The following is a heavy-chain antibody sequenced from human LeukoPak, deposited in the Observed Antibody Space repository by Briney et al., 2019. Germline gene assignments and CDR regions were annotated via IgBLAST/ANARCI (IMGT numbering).Heavy chain of an antibody. D-gene: IGHD6-19*01. CDR1: GYSISSGYY. V-gene: IGHV4-38-2*02. J-gene: IGHJ4*02. Sequence: PSETLSLTCTVSGYSISSGYYWGWIRQPPGKGLEWIGSIDHSGSTYYNPSLKSRVTISVVTSKNQFSLKLRSVTAADTAVYYCARDSALAQAVMFDYWARELWSPSPQ. CDR2: IDHSGST. CDR3: ARDSALAQAVMFDY.